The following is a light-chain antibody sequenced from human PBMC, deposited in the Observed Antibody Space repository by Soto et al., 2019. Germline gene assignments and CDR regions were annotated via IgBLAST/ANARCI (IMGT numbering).Light chain of an antibody. V-gene: IGKV3-20*01. CDR2: GAS. CDR1: QTITTSQ. CDR3: QQYGGSPRT. Sequence: EIVLTQSPGTLSLSPGERATLFCRASQTITTSQLAWYQQKPGQAPRVLIFGASNRATGIPDRFSGSGTGTDFTLTISRLEPEDFAMYYCQQYGGSPRTFGQGTTVEIK. J-gene: IGKJ1*01.